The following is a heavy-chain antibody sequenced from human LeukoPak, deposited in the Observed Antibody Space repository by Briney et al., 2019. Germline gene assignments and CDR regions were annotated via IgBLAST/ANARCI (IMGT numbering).Heavy chain of an antibody. CDR1: GFTFSGFS. CDR2: IKQDGSER. Sequence: PGGSLRLSCAASGFTFSGFSMSWVRQSPTKGLEWVANIKQDGSERYHVDSVKGRFTISRDNAKNSLSLQMNNLRVEDTAVYYCARAGSHWHYVYWGQGTVVTVS. J-gene: IGHJ4*02. CDR3: ARAGSHWHYVY. D-gene: IGHD3-10*01. V-gene: IGHV3-7*01.